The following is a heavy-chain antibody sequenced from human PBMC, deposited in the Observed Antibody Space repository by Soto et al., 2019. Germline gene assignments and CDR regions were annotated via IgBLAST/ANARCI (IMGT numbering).Heavy chain of an antibody. V-gene: IGHV4-59*01. Sequence: QVQLQESGPGLVKPSETLSLTCTVSGGSISSYYWSWIRQPPGKGLDWIGYIYYSGSTKYNPSLKRRVTISVDTSKNQFSLKRSSVTAADTAVYYCARGWDGGFFHPWGQGTLVTVSS. CDR1: GGSISSYY. J-gene: IGHJ1*01. CDR3: ARGWDGGFFHP. D-gene: IGHD1-26*01. CDR2: IYYSGST.